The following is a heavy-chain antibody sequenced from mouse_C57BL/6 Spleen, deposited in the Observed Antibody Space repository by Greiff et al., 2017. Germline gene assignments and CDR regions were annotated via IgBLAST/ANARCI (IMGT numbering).Heavy chain of an antibody. V-gene: IGHV5-4*01. Sequence: EVHLVESGGGLVKPGGSLKLSCAASGFTFSSYAMSWVRQTPEKRLEWVATISDGGSYTYYPDNVKGRFTISRDNAKNNLYLQMSHLKSEDTAMYYCARDLERYFDVWGTGTTVTVSS. CDR1: GFTFSSYA. J-gene: IGHJ1*03. CDR2: ISDGGSYT. CDR3: ARDLERYFDV.